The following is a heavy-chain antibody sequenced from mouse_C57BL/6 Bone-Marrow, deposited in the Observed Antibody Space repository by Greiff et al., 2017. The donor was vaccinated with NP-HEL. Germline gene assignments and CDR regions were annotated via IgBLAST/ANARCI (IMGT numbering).Heavy chain of an antibody. CDR1: GYTFTDYE. V-gene: IGHV1-15*01. Sequence: VQLVESGAELVRPGASVTLSCKASGYTFTDYEMHWVKQTPVHGLEWIGAIDPETGGTAYNQKFKGKAILTADKSSSTAYMELRSLTSEDSAVYYCTRLPYWYFDVWGTGTTVTVSS. CDR2: IDPETGGT. CDR3: TRLPYWYFDV. J-gene: IGHJ1*03.